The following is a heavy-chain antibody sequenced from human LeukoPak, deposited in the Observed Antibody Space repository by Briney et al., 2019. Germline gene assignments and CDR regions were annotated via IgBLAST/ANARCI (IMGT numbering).Heavy chain of an antibody. CDR2: ITSDGTRT. CDR3: AKTLHISMTQIWKYYFHY. J-gene: IGHJ4*01. Sequence: PGGSLRLSCAASGFTFSTYWMDWVRQAPEKGLFWVARITSDGTRTMYADSVKGRFTISRDNAQNTLYLQMNNLRAEDTAVYYCAKTLHISMTQIWKYYFHYWGHGTLVTVSS. D-gene: IGHD3-22*01. CDR1: GFTFSTYW. V-gene: IGHV3-74*03.